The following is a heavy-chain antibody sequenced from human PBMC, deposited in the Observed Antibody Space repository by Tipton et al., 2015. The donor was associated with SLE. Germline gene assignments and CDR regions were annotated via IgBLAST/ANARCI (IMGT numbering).Heavy chain of an antibody. CDR3: ARLRRVPAVGTSYWYFDL. V-gene: IGHV4-59*08. Sequence: TLSLTCTVSGDSVNGNYWSWIRQPPGKGLEWIGYIYSSGGTYYSPSLTSRVTILEDSSKNQFSLRVTSVTAADTAVYYCARLRRVPAVGTSYWYFDLWGRGTLVTVSS. J-gene: IGHJ2*01. CDR1: GDSVNGNY. CDR2: IYSSGGT. D-gene: IGHD6-13*01.